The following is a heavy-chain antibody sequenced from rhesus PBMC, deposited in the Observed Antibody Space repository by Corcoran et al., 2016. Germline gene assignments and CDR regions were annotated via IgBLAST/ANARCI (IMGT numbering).Heavy chain of an antibody. J-gene: IGHJ4*01. CDR3: ARDIAAAVHFDY. Sequence: QLQLQESGPGLVKPSETLSLTCAVSGVSISRTYWSLIRPPPGQGLERIGRISGSGGSTNYNPSRKSRVTISTDTSKNQVSLKLSSVTAADTAVYYCARDIAAAVHFDYWGQGVLVTVSS. CDR1: GVSISRTY. CDR2: ISGSGGST. V-gene: IGHV4-173*01. D-gene: IGHD6-25*01.